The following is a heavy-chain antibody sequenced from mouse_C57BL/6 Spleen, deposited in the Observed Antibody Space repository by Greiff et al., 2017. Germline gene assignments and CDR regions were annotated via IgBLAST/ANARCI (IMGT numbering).Heavy chain of an antibody. V-gene: IGHV1-15*01. Sequence: VQGVESGAELVRPGASVTLSCKASGYTFTDYEMHWVKQTPVNGLEWIGAIDPETGGTAYNQKFKGKAILTADKSSSTPYMELRSLTAEDSAVYYCTRGGDGYVWGTGTTVTVAS. CDR3: TRGGDGYV. D-gene: IGHD2-3*01. CDR1: GYTFTDYE. J-gene: IGHJ1*03. CDR2: IDPETGGT.